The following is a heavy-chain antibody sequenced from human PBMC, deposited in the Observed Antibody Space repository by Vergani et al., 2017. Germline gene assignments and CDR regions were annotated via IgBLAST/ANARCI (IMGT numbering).Heavy chain of an antibody. V-gene: IGHV4-30-4*01. CDR1: GGSISSGDYY. CDR2: IYYSGST. CDR3: ARGTEVGFDP. J-gene: IGHJ5*02. D-gene: IGHD1-1*01. Sequence: QVQLQESGPGLVKPSQTLSLTCTVPGGSISSGDYYWSWIRQPPGKGLEWIGYIYYSGSTYYNPSLKSRVTISVDTSKNQFSVKVSAVTAAATAVYYCARGTEVGFDPWGQGTLVTVSS.